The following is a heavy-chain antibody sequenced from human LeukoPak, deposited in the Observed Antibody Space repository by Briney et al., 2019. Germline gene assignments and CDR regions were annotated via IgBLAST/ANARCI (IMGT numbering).Heavy chain of an antibody. D-gene: IGHD2-15*01. CDR1: GFTFSSYG. J-gene: IGHJ6*03. V-gene: IGHV3-30*18. Sequence: GRSLRLSCAASGFTFSSYGMHWVRQAPGKGLEWVAVISYDGSNKYYADSVKGRFTISRDNSKNTLNLQMNSLRDEDTAVYYCAKEVGVGHMDVWGKGTTVTVSS. CDR2: ISYDGSNK. CDR3: AKEVGVGHMDV.